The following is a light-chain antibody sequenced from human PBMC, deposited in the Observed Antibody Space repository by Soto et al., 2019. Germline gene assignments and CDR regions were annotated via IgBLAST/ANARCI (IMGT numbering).Light chain of an antibody. CDR3: QQYSSWPLT. CDR1: QSIGST. J-gene: IGKJ5*01. Sequence: VVTQYQTTMSVSPGQRATLFCMASQSIGSTLAWYQQKPGQAPRLLIYGASTRATGVPDRIIGSGSGTEFALTIGSLQPEDFAVYFCQQYSSWPLTFGQGTRLENK. CDR2: GAS. V-gene: IGKV3-15*01.